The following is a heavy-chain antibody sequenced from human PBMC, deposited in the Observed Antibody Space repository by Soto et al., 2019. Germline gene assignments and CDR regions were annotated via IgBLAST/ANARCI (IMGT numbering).Heavy chain of an antibody. J-gene: IGHJ1*01. Sequence: ASVKVSCKASGYTFTSYGISWVRQAPGQGLEWMGWISAYNGNTNYAQKLQGRVTMTTDTSTSTAYMELRSLRSDDTAVYYCARNLFEDCSGVSCAHWGQGTLVTVSS. D-gene: IGHD2-15*01. CDR1: GYTFTSYG. V-gene: IGHV1-18*01. CDR3: ARNLFEDCSGVSCAH. CDR2: ISAYNGNT.